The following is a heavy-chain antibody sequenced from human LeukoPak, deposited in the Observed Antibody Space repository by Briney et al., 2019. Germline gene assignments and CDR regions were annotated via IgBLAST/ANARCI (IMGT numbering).Heavy chain of an antibody. Sequence: PGGSLRLSCAASGFTFDDYAMHWVRQAPGKGLEWVSGISWNSGSIGYADSVKGRFTISRDNAKNSLYLQMNSLRAEDTAVYYCARDGDTGPFDYWGQGTLVTVSS. CDR2: ISWNSGSI. CDR1: GFTFDDYA. J-gene: IGHJ4*02. D-gene: IGHD7-27*01. CDR3: ARDGDTGPFDY. V-gene: IGHV3-9*01.